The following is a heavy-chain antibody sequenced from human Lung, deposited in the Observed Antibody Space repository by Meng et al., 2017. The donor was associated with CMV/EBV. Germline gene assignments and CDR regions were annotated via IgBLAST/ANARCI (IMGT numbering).Heavy chain of an antibody. D-gene: IGHD6-19*01. J-gene: IGHJ4*02. CDR3: ARARSNGWYLAYYFDY. CDR1: GGTFSSYT. Sequence: SVKVSCKASGGTFSSYTISWVRQAPGQGLEWMGRIIPNLGIANYAQKFQGRVTITADKSTSTAYVELSSLRADDTAVYYCARARSNGWYLAYYFDYWGQGTLVTVSS. CDR2: IIPNLGIA. V-gene: IGHV1-69*02.